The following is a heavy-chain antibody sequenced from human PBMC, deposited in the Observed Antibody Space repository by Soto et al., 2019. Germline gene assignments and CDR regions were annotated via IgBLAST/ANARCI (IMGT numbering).Heavy chain of an antibody. CDR2: IHYSGST. CDR3: ASYRVATTSTD. V-gene: IGHV4-39*01. D-gene: IGHD5-12*01. CDR1: DGSISSSSYY. J-gene: IGHJ4*02. Sequence: QLQLQESGPGLVKPSETLSLTCTVSDGSISSSSYYWGWIRQPPGKGLEWIGSIHYSGSTYYNASLKSRVTXSGXTSKHQVSLKLSSVTAADTAVYYCASYRVATTSTDWGQGTLVTVSS.